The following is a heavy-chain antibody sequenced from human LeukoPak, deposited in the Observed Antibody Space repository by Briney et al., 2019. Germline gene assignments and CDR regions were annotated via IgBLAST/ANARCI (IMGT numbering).Heavy chain of an antibody. D-gene: IGHD3-10*01. CDR1: GFTFNSYA. CDR2: ISYDGNKK. J-gene: IGHJ3*02. CDR3: AKQSLWFGELLSFDAFDI. V-gene: IGHV3-30-3*02. Sequence: PGGSLRLSCTASGFTFNSYAVHWVRQAPGKALEWVAVISYDGNKKYYADSVKGRFTISRDSSKNTLYLQMNSLRAEDTAVYYCAKQSLWFGELLSFDAFDIWGQGTMVTVSS.